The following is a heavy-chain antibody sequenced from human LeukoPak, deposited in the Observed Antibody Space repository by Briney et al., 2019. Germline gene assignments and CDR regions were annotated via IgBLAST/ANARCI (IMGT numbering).Heavy chain of an antibody. CDR2: IRYDGSNK. J-gene: IGHJ4*02. Sequence: GGSLRLSCAASGFTFSSYGMHWVRQAPGKGLEWVAFIRYDGSNKYYADSVKGRFTISRDNSKNTLYLQMNSLRAEDTAVYYCAKDGGSYYDSSGIHFDYWGQGTLVTVSS. V-gene: IGHV3-30*02. CDR3: AKDGGSYYDSSGIHFDY. CDR1: GFTFSSYG. D-gene: IGHD3-16*01.